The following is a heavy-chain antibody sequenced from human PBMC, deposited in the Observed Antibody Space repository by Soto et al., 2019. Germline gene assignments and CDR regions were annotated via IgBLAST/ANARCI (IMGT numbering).Heavy chain of an antibody. V-gene: IGHV1-18*04. CDR2: ISAYNGNT. CDR3: AREFVAGTHYGMDV. CDR1: GYTFTSYY. D-gene: IGHD6-19*01. Sequence: ASVKVSCKASGYTFTSYYMRWVRQAPGQGLEWMGWISAYNGNTNYAQKLQGRVTMTTDTSTSTAYMELRSLRSDDTAVYYCAREFVAGTHYGMDVWGQGTTVTVSS. J-gene: IGHJ6*02.